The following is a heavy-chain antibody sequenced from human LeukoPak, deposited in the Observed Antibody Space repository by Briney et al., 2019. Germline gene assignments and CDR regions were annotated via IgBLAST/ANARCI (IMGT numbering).Heavy chain of an antibody. V-gene: IGHV4-39*07. CDR2: VHQTGRA. CDR1: GDSISGSNYH. J-gene: IGHJ5*02. CDR3: AREPDA. Sequence: SETLSLTCTVSGDSISGSNYHWGWIRQPPGKGLEWLGTVHQTGRAFYNPSLRGRTTVSVDTSKNQFSLKLTSVTAADTAVYYCAREPDAWGQGTLVTVSS.